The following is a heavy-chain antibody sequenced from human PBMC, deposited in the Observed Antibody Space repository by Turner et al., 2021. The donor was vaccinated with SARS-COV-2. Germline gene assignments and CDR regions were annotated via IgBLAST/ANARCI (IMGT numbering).Heavy chain of an antibody. D-gene: IGHD3-3*01. Sequence: QVQLVQSGAEVKKPGASMTVSCKASGYTFTGYCMHWVRQAPGQGLEWMGWVNPNSGGTNYAKKFQGRVTMTSDTSISTAHMEVRRLRSDDTAVYYCARVRFGVVTHLENGMDVWGQGTTVTVSS. CDR1: GYTFTGYC. CDR3: ARVRFGVVTHLENGMDV. V-gene: IGHV1-2*02. J-gene: IGHJ6*02. CDR2: VNPNSGGT.